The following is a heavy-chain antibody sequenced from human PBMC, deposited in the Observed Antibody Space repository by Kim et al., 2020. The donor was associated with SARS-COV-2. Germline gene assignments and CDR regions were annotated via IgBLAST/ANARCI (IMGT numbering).Heavy chain of an antibody. CDR2: ISSSGSTI. Sequence: GGSLRLSCAASGFTFSDYYMSWIRQAPGKGLEWVSYISSSGSTIYYADSVKGRFTISRDNAKNSLYLQMNSLRAEDTAVYYCARVEVEMATHDRVYWGQGTLVTVSS. D-gene: IGHD5-12*01. CDR1: GFTFSDYY. J-gene: IGHJ4*02. CDR3: ARVEVEMATHDRVY. V-gene: IGHV3-11*04.